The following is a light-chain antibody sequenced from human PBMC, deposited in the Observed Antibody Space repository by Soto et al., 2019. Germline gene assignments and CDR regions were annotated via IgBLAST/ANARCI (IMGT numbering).Light chain of an antibody. CDR3: CSFAGGATFV. J-gene: IGLJ2*01. CDR2: EGN. Sequence: QSVLTQPASVSGSPGQSITISCTGTTNDIGGYNLVSWYQQHPGKAPKLIIYEGNKRPSGVSDRFSGSKSGNTASLTISPLPAEDEADYSCCSFAGGATFVFGGGTKLTV. V-gene: IGLV2-23*03. CDR1: TNDIGGYNL.